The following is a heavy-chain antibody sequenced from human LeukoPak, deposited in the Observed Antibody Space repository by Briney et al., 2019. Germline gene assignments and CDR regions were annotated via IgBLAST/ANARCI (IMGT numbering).Heavy chain of an antibody. CDR1: GCTYTTYW. CDR2: IHPGDSDT. CDR3: ARGTSADYYPRFDP. V-gene: IGHV5-51*01. D-gene: IGHD3-10*01. J-gene: IGHJ5*02. Sequence: GESLQISWECSGCTYTTYWMVGVRQVPGKGLEWMGIIHPGDSDTRYSPSFQGQVTISVDRSINTAYLQWSSLKASDTAHHYCARGTSADYYPRFDPWGQGTLVTVSS.